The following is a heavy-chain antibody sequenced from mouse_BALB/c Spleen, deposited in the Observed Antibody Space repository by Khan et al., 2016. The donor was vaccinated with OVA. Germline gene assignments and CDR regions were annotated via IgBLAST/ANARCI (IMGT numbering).Heavy chain of an antibody. Sequence: QVQLQQSGPELVKPGASVKMSCKTSGYTFTDYDIRWVKQRTGQGLEWIGEIYPGSGSTCYNEKFKGKATLTADKSSNTAYMQLSSLTSEDSAVYFCAKVFYGNSYAMHYWGQGTAVTVSS. CDR2: IYPGSGST. D-gene: IGHD2-1*01. CDR1: GYTFTDYD. J-gene: IGHJ4*01. V-gene: IGHV1-77*01. CDR3: AKVFYGNSYAMHY.